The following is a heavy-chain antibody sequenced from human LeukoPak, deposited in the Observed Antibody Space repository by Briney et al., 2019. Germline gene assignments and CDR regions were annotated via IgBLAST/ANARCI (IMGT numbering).Heavy chain of an antibody. Sequence: LPCSLSVHLPRLYYARCTPQPPEEAVEGIGDIYYSGSTNYNPSLKSRVTISVDTSKNQFSLKLTSVTAADTAVYYCARSYGDYITGAYAFDVWGQGTMVTVSS. V-gene: IGHV4-59*08. CDR3: ARSYGDYITGAYAFDV. CDR1: VHLPRLYY. D-gene: IGHD4-17*01. CDR2: IYYSGST. J-gene: IGHJ3*01.